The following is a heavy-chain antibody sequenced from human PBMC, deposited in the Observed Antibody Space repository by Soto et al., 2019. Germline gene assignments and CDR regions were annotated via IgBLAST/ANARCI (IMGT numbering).Heavy chain of an antibody. CDR2: IYSSGSA. J-gene: IGHJ6*02. CDR3: ARGFSILSMDA. CDR1: GDSVSSGGYY. D-gene: IGHD3-3*02. Sequence: PSETLSLTCTVSGDSVSSGGYYWSWIRQPPGKGLEWIGYIYSSGSANYTPSLKSLVTISRDTSKNHISLKVASVTAPDTSCYYCARGFSILSMDAWGQGTTVTVSS. V-gene: IGHV4-61*08.